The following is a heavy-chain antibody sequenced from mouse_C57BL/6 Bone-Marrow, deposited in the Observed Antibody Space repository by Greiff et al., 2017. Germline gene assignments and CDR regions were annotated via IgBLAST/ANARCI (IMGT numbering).Heavy chain of an antibody. CDR2: IYPGSGST. CDR3: ARTSPYYYYSKDY. D-gene: IGHD2-10*01. V-gene: IGHV1-55*01. J-gene: IGHJ4*01. CDR1: GYTFTSYW. Sequence: QVQLQQSGAELVKPGASVKMSCKASGYTFTSYWITWVKQRPGQGLEWIGDIYPGSGSTNYNEKFKSKATLTVDTSSSTAYMQLSSLTSEDSAVYYCARTSPYYYYSKDYWGQGTSVTVSS.